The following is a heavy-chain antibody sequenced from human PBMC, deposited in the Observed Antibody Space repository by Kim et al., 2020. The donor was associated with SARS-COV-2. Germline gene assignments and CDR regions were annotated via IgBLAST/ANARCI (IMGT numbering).Heavy chain of an antibody. CDR3: AKDGYTATSPIPFDY. V-gene: IGHV3-30*18. J-gene: IGHJ4*01. CDR1: GFTFSSYG. Sequence: GGSLRLSCAGSGFTFSSYGMHWVRQAPGKGLEWVAVVSYDGSNTYYADSVKGRFTISRDNSKNTLYLQMNTLTAEDTAVYYCAKDGYTATSPIPFDYWG. D-gene: IGHD2-21*01. CDR2: VSYDGSNT.